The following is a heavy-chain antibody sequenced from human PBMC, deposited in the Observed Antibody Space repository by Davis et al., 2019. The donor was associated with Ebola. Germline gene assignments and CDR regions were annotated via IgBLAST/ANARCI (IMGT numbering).Heavy chain of an antibody. V-gene: IGHV3-21*01. CDR3: ASRLKAAGRMDV. D-gene: IGHD2-15*01. CDR1: GFTFPNPT. Sequence: GESPKTPCSSSGFTFPNPTMPWVRQAPGRGLERVPPISSSGGYIHYADSVKGRFTISRDNAKKSLFLQMNSLRVDDTAVYYGASRLKAAGRMDVWGQGTTVTVSS. CDR2: ISSSGGYI. J-gene: IGHJ6*02.